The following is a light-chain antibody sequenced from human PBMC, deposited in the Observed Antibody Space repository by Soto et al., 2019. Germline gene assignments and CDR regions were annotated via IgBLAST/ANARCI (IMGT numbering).Light chain of an antibody. CDR2: WAS. CDR3: QQYYTTPWT. CDR1: QSVLSSANNKNY. J-gene: IGKJ1*01. Sequence: DIVMTQSPDSLAVSLGERASINCKSSQSVLSSANNKNYLAWFQQKPGQPPKLLIYWASTRESGVPDRFSGSGSGTGFTLTTSSLQAEDVAVYYCQQYYTTPWTFGQGTKVEIK. V-gene: IGKV4-1*01.